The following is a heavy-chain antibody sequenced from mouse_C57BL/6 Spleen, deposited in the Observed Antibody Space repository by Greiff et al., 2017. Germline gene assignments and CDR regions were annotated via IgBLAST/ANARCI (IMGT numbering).Heavy chain of an antibody. V-gene: IGHV1-15*01. D-gene: IGHD2-3*01. CDR2: IDPETGGT. CDR3: TRCDGYYDAMDY. CDR1: GYTFTDYE. J-gene: IGHJ4*01. Sequence: VQLQQSGAELVRPGASVTLSCKASGYTFTDYEMHWVKQTPVHGLEWIGAIDPETGGTAYNQKFKGKAILTADKSASTAYMELRSLTSEDSAVYYCTRCDGYYDAMDYWGQGTSVTVSS.